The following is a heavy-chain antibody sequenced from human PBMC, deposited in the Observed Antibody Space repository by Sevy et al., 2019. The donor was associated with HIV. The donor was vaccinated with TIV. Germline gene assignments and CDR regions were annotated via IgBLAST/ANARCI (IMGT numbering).Heavy chain of an antibody. D-gene: IGHD6-13*01. CDR2: IIPIFGTA. Sequence: ASVKVSCKASGGTFSSYAISWVRQAPGQGLEWMGGIIPIFGTANYAQKFQGRVTITADESTSTAYMELSSLRSEDTAVYYWAGPGIAGTYYYYGMDVWGQGTTVTVSS. V-gene: IGHV1-69*13. CDR3: AGPGIAGTYYYYGMDV. CDR1: GGTFSSYA. J-gene: IGHJ6*02.